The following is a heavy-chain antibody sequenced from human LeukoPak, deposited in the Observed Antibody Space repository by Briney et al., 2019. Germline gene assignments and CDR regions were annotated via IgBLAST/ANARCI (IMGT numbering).Heavy chain of an antibody. J-gene: IGHJ2*01. CDR1: GFTFSTYS. D-gene: IGHD3-22*01. CDR2: ISSGGRYI. Sequence: PGGSLRLSCAASGFTFSTYSMNCVRQAPGKGLEWVSSISSGGRYIYYADSVKGRFTISRDNSKNTLYLQMNSLRAEDTAVYYCARAFFYSGGYANWYFDLWGRGTLVTVSS. CDR3: ARAFFYSGGYANWYFDL. V-gene: IGHV3-21*04.